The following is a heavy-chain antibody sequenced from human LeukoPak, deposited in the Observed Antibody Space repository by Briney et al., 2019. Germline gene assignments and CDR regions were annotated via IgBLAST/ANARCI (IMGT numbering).Heavy chain of an antibody. V-gene: IGHV3-48*04. CDR2: ISSSSGII. D-gene: IGHD1/OR15-1a*01. CDR1: GFTFINYN. Sequence: GGSLRLSWAASGFTFINYNMNWGRQAPGGGLGWVSYISSSSGIIYYADSVKGRFTISRDNAKNSLYLQMDSLRVEDTAVYYCATDFNKGFDPWGQGTLVTVSS. J-gene: IGHJ5*02. CDR3: ATDFNKGFDP.